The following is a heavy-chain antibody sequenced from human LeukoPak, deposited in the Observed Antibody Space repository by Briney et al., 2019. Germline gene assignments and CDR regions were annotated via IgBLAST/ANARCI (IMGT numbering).Heavy chain of an antibody. CDR2: IIPIFGTA. V-gene: IGHV1-69*13. J-gene: IGHJ4*02. CDR1: VGTFSSYA. D-gene: IGHD3-9*01. CDR3: ARGPRLGGDDILTGPYFDY. Sequence: ASVKVSFKASVGTFSSYAISWVRQAPGQGLEWMGGIIPIFGTANYAQKFQGRVTITADESTSTAYMELSSLRSEDTAVYYCARGPRLGGDDILTGPYFDYWGQGTLVTVSS.